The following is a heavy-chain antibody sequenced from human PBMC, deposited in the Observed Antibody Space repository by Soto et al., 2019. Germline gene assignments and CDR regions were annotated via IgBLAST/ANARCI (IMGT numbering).Heavy chain of an antibody. V-gene: IGHV4-4*02. D-gene: IGHD2-8*01. CDR1: GGPMDHW. J-gene: IGHJ4*02. Sequence: QVQLQESGPGLVRPSETLSLTCTVSGGPMDHWWSWVRQPPGKGLEWIGEIYHSGGTNYNPSLKSRVTISVDKSKNQFSLMLTSMTAADTAVYYFMKNGRYSLEYWGQGTLVTVSS. CDR3: MKNGRYSLEY. CDR2: IYHSGGT.